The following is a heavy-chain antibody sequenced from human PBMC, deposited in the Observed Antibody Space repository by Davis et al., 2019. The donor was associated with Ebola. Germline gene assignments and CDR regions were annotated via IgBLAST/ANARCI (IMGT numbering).Heavy chain of an antibody. CDR1: GFTFSDYW. D-gene: IGHD2-8*01. Sequence: GESLNISCAASGFTFSDYWMSWVRPAPGKGLQWVANKKQDGGEKYYVASVKGRFTISRDNAKNSLYLQMNSLRAEDTAVYYCAKDDTNGNWFDPWGQGTLVTVSS. CDR3: AKDDTNGNWFDP. J-gene: IGHJ5*02. V-gene: IGHV3-7*04. CDR2: KKQDGGEK.